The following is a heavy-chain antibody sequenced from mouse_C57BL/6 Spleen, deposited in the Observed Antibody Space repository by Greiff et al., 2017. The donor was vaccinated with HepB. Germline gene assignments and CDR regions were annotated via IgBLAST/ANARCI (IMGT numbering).Heavy chain of an antibody. J-gene: IGHJ1*03. V-gene: IGHV5-4*01. Sequence: EVKLMESGGGLVKPGGSLKLSCAASGFTFSSYAMSWVRQTPEKRLEWVATISDGGSYTYYPDNVKGRFTISRDNAKNNLYLQMSHLKSEDTAMYYCARDRDYDYDGIRWYFDVWGTGTTVTVSS. D-gene: IGHD2-4*01. CDR3: ARDRDYDYDGIRWYFDV. CDR2: ISDGGSYT. CDR1: GFTFSSYA.